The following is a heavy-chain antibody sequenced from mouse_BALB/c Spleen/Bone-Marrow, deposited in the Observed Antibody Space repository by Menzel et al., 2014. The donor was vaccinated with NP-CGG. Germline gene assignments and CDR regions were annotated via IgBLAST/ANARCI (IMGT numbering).Heavy chain of an antibody. Sequence: QVQVKQSGAELVKPGASVKMSCKAFGYTFTNYWMDWVKQRPGQGLEWIGQINPSNGYTEYNQKFKDKATLTADKSSSTAYMQLSSLTSEDSAVYYCTRDWYFDVWGAGTTVTVSS. J-gene: IGHJ1*01. CDR3: TRDWYFDV. V-gene: IGHV1-7*01. CDR1: GYTFTNYW. CDR2: INPSNGYT.